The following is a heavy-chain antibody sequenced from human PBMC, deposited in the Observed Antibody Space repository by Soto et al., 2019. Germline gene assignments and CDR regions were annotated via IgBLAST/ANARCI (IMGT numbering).Heavy chain of an antibody. D-gene: IGHD3-22*01. J-gene: IGHJ4*02. Sequence: QTPGKGLEWVSAISGSGGSTYYADSVKGRFTISRDNSKNTLYLQMNSLRAEDTAVYYCAKDLYDSSGYYDYWGQGTLVTVSS. CDR3: AKDLYDSSGYYDY. V-gene: IGHV3-23*01. CDR2: ISGSGGST.